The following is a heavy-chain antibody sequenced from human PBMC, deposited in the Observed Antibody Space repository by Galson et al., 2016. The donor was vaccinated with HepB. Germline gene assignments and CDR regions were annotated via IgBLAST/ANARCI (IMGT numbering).Heavy chain of an antibody. J-gene: IGHJ6*02. CDR1: GDSIGSYY. Sequence: SETLSLTCTISGDSIGSYYWGWIRQPPGKGLEWIGYIYYTGSTTRNPSLESRVTISVDRSKNQFSLNLTSVTAADAAVYYCTRAGRHSFVYSYYGMDVWGQWTTVIVSS. V-gene: IGHV4-59*01. D-gene: IGHD1-26*01. CDR3: TRAGRHSFVYSYYGMDV. CDR2: IYYTGST.